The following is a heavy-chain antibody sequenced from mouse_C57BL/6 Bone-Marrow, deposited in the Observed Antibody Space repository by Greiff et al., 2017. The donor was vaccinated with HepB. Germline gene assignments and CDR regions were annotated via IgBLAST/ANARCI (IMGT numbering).Heavy chain of an antibody. J-gene: IGHJ4*01. V-gene: IGHV7-3*01. CDR2: IRNKANGYTT. CDR1: GFTFTDYY. D-gene: IGHD2-4*01. CDR3: ARYSSYYDYVGDY. Sequence: EVKLVESGGGLVQPGGSLSLSCAASGFTFTDYYMSWVRQPPGKALEWLGFIRNKANGYTTEYSASVKGRFTISRDNSQSILYLQMNALRAEDSATYYCARYSSYYDYVGDYWGQGTSVTVSS.